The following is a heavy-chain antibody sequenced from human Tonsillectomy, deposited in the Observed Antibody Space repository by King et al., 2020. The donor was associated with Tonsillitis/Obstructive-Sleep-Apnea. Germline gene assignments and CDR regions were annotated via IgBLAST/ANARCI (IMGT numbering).Heavy chain of an antibody. V-gene: IGHV3-48*03. D-gene: IGHD3-3*01. J-gene: IGHJ4*02. Sequence: VQLVESGGGFIQPGGSLRLSCAAYGFTCSSYEMNWVRQAPGKGLEWVSYIGSSDTVYYADSVKGRFTISRDNAKNSLYLQMKSLRTEDTAVYYCARAENFWSAPFDYWGQGTLVTVSS. CDR2: IGSSDTV. CDR1: GFTCSSYE. CDR3: ARAENFWSAPFDY.